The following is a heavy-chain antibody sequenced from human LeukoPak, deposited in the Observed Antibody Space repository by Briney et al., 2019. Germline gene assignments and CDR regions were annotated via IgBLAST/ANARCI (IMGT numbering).Heavy chain of an antibody. J-gene: IGHJ3*02. Sequence: GGSLRHSCAASGFTFSSYSMNWVRQAPGKGLEWVSSISSSSSYIYYADSVKGRFTISRDNAKNSLYLQMNSLRAEDTAVYYCAPHYYDSSGYPHDAFDIWGQGTMVTVSS. CDR1: GFTFSSYS. CDR3: APHYYDSSGYPHDAFDI. CDR2: ISSSSSYI. D-gene: IGHD3-22*01. V-gene: IGHV3-21*01.